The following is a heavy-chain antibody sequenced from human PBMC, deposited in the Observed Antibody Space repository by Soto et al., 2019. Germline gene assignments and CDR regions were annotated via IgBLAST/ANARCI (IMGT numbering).Heavy chain of an antibody. CDR1: GGSVSSGSYY. D-gene: IGHD4-17*01. J-gene: IGHJ4*02. V-gene: IGHV2-5*08. CDR3: AHRRSTVDFDY. Sequence: TLSLTCTVSGGSVSSGSYYWSWIRQPPGKALEWLALIYWDDDKRYSPSLKSRLTITKDTSKNQVVLTMTNMDPVDTATYYCAHRRSTVDFDYWGQGTLVTVSS. CDR2: IYWDDDK.